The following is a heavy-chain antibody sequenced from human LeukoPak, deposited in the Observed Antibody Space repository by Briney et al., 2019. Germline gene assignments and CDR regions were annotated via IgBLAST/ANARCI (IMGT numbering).Heavy chain of an antibody. CDR1: GFTFNRHW. CDR3: ATEPTGDDGDPYGMDV. Sequence: GGSLRLSCAASGFTFNRHWMTRVRQAPGKGLEWVADIISDESKKCDMDSVKCRFTTSRDNAKNSLYLQIISLSAEGTAVYYCATEPTGDDGDPYGMDVWGQGTTVTVFS. D-gene: IGHD4-17*01. J-gene: IGHJ6*02. CDR2: IISDESKK. V-gene: IGHV3-7*01.